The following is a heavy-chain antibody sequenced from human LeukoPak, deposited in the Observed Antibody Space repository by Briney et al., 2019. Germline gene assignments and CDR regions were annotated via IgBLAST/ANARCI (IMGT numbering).Heavy chain of an antibody. CDR2: IKSKTDGGTT. CDR3: TTDVGIVVVTATEG. CDR1: GFIVSSNY. Sequence: NPGGSLRLSCAASGFIVSSNYMSWVRQAPGKGLEWVGRIKSKTDGGTTDYAAPVKGRFTISRDDSKNTLYLQMNSLKTEDTAVYYCTTDVGIVVVTATEGWGQGTLVTVSS. D-gene: IGHD2-21*02. J-gene: IGHJ4*02. V-gene: IGHV3-15*01.